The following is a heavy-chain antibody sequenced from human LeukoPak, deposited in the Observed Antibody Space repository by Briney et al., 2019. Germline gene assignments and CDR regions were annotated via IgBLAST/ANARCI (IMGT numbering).Heavy chain of an antibody. CDR2: INTNTGNP. CDR3: ASTAPEAVLFDFDY. CDR1: GYTFTSYA. J-gene: IGHJ4*02. V-gene: IGHV7-4-1*02. D-gene: IGHD6-19*01. Sequence: GASVKVSCKASGYTFTSYAMNWVRQAPGQGLEWMGWINTNTGNPTYAQGFTGRFVFSLDTSVSTAYLQISSLKAEDTAVYYCASTAPEAVLFDFDYWGQGTLVTVSS.